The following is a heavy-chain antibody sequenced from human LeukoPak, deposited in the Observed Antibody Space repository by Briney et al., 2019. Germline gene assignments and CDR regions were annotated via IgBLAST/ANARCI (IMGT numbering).Heavy chain of an antibody. J-gene: IGHJ4*02. Sequence: SETLSLTCAVSGISNRFWWTWVRQPPGKGLEWIGEINHSGSTNYNPSLKSRVTISVDTSKNQFSLKLSSVTAADTAVYYCARGSLDFVYWGQGTLVTVSS. CDR3: ARGSLDFVY. V-gene: IGHV4-4*02. D-gene: IGHD3-3*01. CDR2: INHSGST. CDR1: GISNRFW.